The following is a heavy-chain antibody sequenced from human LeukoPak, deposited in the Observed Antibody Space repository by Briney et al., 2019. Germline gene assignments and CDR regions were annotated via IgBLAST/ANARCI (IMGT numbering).Heavy chain of an antibody. CDR3: ASGGEDDYGDYGGFDP. D-gene: IGHD4-17*01. V-gene: IGHV6-1*01. CDR1: GDSVSSNSAA. J-gene: IGHJ5*02. CDR2: TYYRSKWYN. Sequence: SQTLSLTCAISGDSVSSNSAAWNWIKQSPSRGLEWLGRTYYRSKWYNDYAVSVKSRITINPDTTKNQFSLQLNSVTPEDTAVYYCASGGEDDYGDYGGFDPWGQGTLVTVSS.